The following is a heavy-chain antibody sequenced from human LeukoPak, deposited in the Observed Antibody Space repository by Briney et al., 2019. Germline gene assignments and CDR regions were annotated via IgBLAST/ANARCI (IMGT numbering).Heavy chain of an antibody. Sequence: AGGSLRLSCAASGFTFSSYAMSWVRQAPGKGLEWVSPISGSGGSTYYADSVKGRFTISRDNSKNTLYLQMNSLRAEDTAVYYCAKAYYDSSGYYDDYWGQGTLVTVPS. CDR3: AKAYYDSSGYYDDY. CDR2: ISGSGGST. CDR1: GFTFSSYA. V-gene: IGHV3-23*01. D-gene: IGHD3-22*01. J-gene: IGHJ4*02.